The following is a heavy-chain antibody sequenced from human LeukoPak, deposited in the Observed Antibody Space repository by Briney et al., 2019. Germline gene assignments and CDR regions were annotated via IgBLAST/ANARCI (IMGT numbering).Heavy chain of an antibody. J-gene: IGHJ4*02. CDR2: ISGSGATT. CDR1: GFSFRTYA. CDR3: VKESTSSGYYYAPDY. V-gene: IGHV3-23*01. D-gene: IGHD3-22*01. Sequence: GGSLRLSCAASGFSFRTYAMTWVRQAPGKGLEWISSISGSGATTYNADPLKGRFTISRDNSKNTLYLQMNSLRAEDTAVYYCVKESTSSGYYYAPDYWGQGTLVTVS.